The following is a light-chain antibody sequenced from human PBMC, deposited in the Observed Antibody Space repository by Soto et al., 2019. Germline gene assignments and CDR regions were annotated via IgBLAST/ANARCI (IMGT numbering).Light chain of an antibody. V-gene: IGKV3-20*01. J-gene: IGKJ1*01. CDR1: QSVTSSF. CDR2: DAS. CDR3: QQYDTSPRT. Sequence: EIVLTQSPGTLSLSPGERATLFCRASQSVTSSFLAWYQQKPGQAPRLLIYDASTRATGIPDKFSGSGSGTDFTLTICRLEPEDFAVYYCQQYDTSPRTFGQGTKVEIK.